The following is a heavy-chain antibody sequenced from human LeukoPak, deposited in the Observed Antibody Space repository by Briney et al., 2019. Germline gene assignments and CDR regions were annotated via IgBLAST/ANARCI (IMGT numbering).Heavy chain of an antibody. CDR1: GDSFSLHF. Sequence: SETLSHTCTISGDSFSLHFWNCIRQSPGLGLEWIRYISSSGSANYNVSLKSRVTISIDTSKNQFSLRLSSVTVADTAVYYCARSKSRTGSYLSFDLWGQGTLDTVSS. CDR2: ISSSGSA. D-gene: IGHD1-26*01. J-gene: IGHJ4*02. CDR3: ARSKSRTGSYLSFDL. V-gene: IGHV4-59*08.